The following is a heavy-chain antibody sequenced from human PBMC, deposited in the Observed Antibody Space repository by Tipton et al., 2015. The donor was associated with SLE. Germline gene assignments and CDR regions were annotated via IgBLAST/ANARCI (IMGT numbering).Heavy chain of an antibody. D-gene: IGHD4-11*01. Sequence: SGFGFSSYGMNWVRQAPGKGLEWVSGISGSGSSTDYAKSVKGRFTISRDNSKNTLDLQVNSLRAEDAAVYYCAKSKWDDYRGTLDYWGQGTLVTVSS. J-gene: IGHJ4*02. CDR2: ISGSGSST. V-gene: IGHV3-23*01. CDR1: GFGFSSYG. CDR3: AKSKWDDYRGTLDY.